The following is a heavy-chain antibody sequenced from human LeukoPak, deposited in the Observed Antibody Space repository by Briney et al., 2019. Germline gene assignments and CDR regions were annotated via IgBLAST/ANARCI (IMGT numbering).Heavy chain of an antibody. V-gene: IGHV1-18*01. CDR1: GYNSTSYG. J-gene: IGHJ4*02. Sequence: ASVKDSCKHSGYNSTSYGISWERQAPGQGLEWMGWISAYNGNTNYAQKLQGRVTMTTDTSTSTAYMELRSLRSNDTAVYYCARGTDTAMVTNFDYWGQGTLVTVSS. D-gene: IGHD5-18*01. CDR3: ARGTDTAMVTNFDY. CDR2: ISAYNGNT.